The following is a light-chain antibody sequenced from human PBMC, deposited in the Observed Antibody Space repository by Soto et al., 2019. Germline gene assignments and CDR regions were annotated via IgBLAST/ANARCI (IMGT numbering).Light chain of an antibody. J-gene: IGLJ3*02. CDR1: SSDVGGYNY. CDR2: DVS. Sequence: QSALTQSASVSGSPGQSITISCTGTSSDVGGYNYVSWYQQHPGKAPKLIIDDVSNRPSGVSTRVSGSKSGNTASLTISGLQAEDEADYSCSSYTRNSSWVFGGGTKLPVL. CDR3: SSYTRNSSWV. V-gene: IGLV2-14*01.